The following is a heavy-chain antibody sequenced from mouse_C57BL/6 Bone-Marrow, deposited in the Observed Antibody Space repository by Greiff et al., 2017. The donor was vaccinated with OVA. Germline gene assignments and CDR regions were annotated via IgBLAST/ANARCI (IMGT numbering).Heavy chain of an antibody. Sequence: VQLQQPGAELVKPGASVKVSCKASGYTFTNYWMHWVKQRPGQGLEWIGRIHPSDSDTNSNQKFKGKATLTVDKSSSTAYMQLSSLTSEDSAVYYCAIGGSSSFYYAMDYWGQGTSVTVSS. CDR3: AIGGSSSFYYAMDY. CDR2: IHPSDSDT. J-gene: IGHJ4*01. D-gene: IGHD1-1*01. V-gene: IGHV1-74*01. CDR1: GYTFTNYW.